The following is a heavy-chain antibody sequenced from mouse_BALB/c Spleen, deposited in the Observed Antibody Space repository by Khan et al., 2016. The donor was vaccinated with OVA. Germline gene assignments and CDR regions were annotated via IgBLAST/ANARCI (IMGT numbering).Heavy chain of an antibody. Sequence: EVQRVESGGDLVKPGGSLKLSCAVSGFTFSTYGMSWVRQTPDMRLEWVATISSGGHYTYYPDSVKGRFTITRDNAKNTLYLQMSSLKSEDTAIYYCARLAYYYNSEGFAYWGQGTLVTVSA. CDR3: ARLAYYYNSEGFAY. D-gene: IGHD1-1*01. CDR1: GFTFSTYG. CDR2: ISSGGHYT. V-gene: IGHV5-6*01. J-gene: IGHJ3*01.